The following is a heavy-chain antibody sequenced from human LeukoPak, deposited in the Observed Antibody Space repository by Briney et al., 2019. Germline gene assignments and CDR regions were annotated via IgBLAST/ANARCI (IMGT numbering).Heavy chain of an antibody. V-gene: IGHV1-8*03. D-gene: IGHD2-21*01. CDR3: ARGVFPGGGNDY. J-gene: IGHJ4*02. Sequence: ASVKVSCKASGYTFTSYAINWVRQATGQGLEWMGWMTPHSGNSGYAQKFQGRVTITRNTSISTAYMELSSLRSEDTAVYYCARGVFPGGGNDYWGQGTLVTVSS. CDR1: GYTFTSYA. CDR2: MTPHSGNS.